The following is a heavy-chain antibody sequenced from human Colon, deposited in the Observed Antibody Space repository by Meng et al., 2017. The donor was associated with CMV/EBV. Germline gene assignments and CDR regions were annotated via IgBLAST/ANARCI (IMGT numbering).Heavy chain of an antibody. CDR1: GYVLNDYY. CDR3: ARGGQLGILVYFEL. D-gene: IGHD1-14*01. Sequence: ASVKVSCKASGYVLNDYYMPWVRQAPGQGLEWIGVMYPSGDFTHYEQKFQGRVIMTRDTSTNTFYVELSSLTSEDTAVYYCARGGQLGILVYFELWGPGTLVTVSS. V-gene: IGHV1-46*02. J-gene: IGHJ4*02. CDR2: MYPSGDFT.